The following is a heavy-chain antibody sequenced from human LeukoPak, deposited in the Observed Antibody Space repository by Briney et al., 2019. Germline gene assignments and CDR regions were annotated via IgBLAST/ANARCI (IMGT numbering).Heavy chain of an antibody. CDR3: ARISLTGYAPISGYFDY. D-gene: IGHD3-9*01. V-gene: IGHV4-61*02. J-gene: IGHJ4*02. CDR2: IYTSGST. Sequence: PSETLSLTCTVSGGSISSSSYYWSWIRQPAGKGLEWIGRIYTSGSTNYNPSLKSRVTMSVDTSKNQFSLNLSSVTAADTAVYYCARISLTGYAPISGYFDYWGQGTLVTVSS. CDR1: GGSISSSSYY.